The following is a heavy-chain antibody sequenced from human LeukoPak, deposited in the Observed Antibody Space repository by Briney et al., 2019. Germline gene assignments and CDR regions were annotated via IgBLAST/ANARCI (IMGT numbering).Heavy chain of an antibody. CDR2: IYSGGST. V-gene: IGHV3-66*01. Sequence: GGSLRLSCAASGFTVSSNYMSWVRQAPGKGLEWVSVIYSGGSTYYADSVKGRFTISRGNSKNTLYLQMNSLRAEDTAVYYCARDRQQLVDAFDIWGQGTMVTVSS. CDR3: ARDRQQLVDAFDI. D-gene: IGHD6-13*01. J-gene: IGHJ3*02. CDR1: GFTVSSNY.